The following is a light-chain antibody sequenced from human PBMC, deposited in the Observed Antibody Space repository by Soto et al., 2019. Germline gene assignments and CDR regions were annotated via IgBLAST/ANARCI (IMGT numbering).Light chain of an antibody. V-gene: IGKV1-33*01. CDR2: DAS. CDR1: QDISNY. CDR3: QHYDNLPYT. Sequence: DIQMTQSPSSLSASVGDRVTITCQASQDISNYLNWYQQKPGKAPKLLIYDASNLETGVPSRFSGSGSGTDFTFTISSLHPEDIATYYCQHYDNLPYTFGQGTKLEIK. J-gene: IGKJ2*01.